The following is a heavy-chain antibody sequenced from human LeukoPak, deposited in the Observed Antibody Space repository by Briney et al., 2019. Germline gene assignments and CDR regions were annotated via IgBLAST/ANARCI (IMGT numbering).Heavy chain of an antibody. CDR3: ARGTYYYGSGSYYRY. CDR2: IYSGGST. J-gene: IGHJ4*02. CDR1: GFTVSSNY. Sequence: GGSLRLSCAASGFTVSSNYMSWVRQAPGKGLEWVSVIYSGGSTYYADSVKGRFTISRDNSKNTLYLQMNSLRAEDTAVYYCARGTYYYGSGSYYRYWGQGTLVTVSS. V-gene: IGHV3-66*01. D-gene: IGHD3-10*01.